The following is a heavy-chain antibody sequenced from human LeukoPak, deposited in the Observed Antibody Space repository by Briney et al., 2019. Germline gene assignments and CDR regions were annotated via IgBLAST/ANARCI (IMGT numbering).Heavy chain of an antibody. Sequence: GGSLRLSCAASGFTFSSYAMHWVRQAPGKGLEWVAVISYDGSNKYYADSVKGRFTISRDNSENTLYLQMNSLRAEDTAVYYCARDSYDFWSGYYLDYWGQGTLVTVSS. CDR1: GFTFSSYA. V-gene: IGHV3-30-3*01. CDR3: ARDSYDFWSGYYLDY. D-gene: IGHD3-3*01. CDR2: ISYDGSNK. J-gene: IGHJ4*02.